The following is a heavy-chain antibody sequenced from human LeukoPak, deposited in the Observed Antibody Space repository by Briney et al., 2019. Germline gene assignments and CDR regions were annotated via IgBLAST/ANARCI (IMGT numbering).Heavy chain of an antibody. CDR1: GYTFTSYD. D-gene: IGHD2-15*01. CDR3: AGAADIVVVVAATPGFDP. Sequence: ASVKVSCKASGYTFTSYDINWVRQATGQGLEWMGWMNPNSGNTGYAQKFQGRVTMTRDTSISTAYMELSRLRSDDTAVYYCAGAADIVVVVAATPGFDPWGQGTLVTVSS. CDR2: MNPNSGNT. J-gene: IGHJ5*02. V-gene: IGHV1-8*01.